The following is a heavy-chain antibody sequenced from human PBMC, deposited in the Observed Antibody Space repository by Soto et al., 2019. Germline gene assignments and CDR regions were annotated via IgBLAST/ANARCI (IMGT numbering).Heavy chain of an antibody. CDR3: CHTWV. CDR1: GFSISDYW. CDR2: INEDGSEE. D-gene: IGHD1-26*01. Sequence: EVQMVESGGGLVQPGGSLRLSCADSGFSISDYWMSWVRQAPGKGLEWVVNINEDGSEENYVDSVKGRFTISRDNARNSLYLQMNSLRVEDTAVYYCCHTWVGGQGTLVTVSS. V-gene: IGHV3-7*01. J-gene: IGHJ4*02.